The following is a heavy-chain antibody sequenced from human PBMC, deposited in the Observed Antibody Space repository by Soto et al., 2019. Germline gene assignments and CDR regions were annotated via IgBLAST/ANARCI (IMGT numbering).Heavy chain of an antibody. J-gene: IGHJ4*02. D-gene: IGHD3-16*01. Sequence: QVQLVQSGAEVKRPGSSVKVSCESSGDTFNSYVISWVRQAPGQGLEWMGGIIPIIGVTHYAQKFQGRVTSSALSATGTAYMELTNLGFEDTALYYCAGESLGAKGADHWGQGTLVTVSS. CDR3: AGESLGAKGADH. CDR2: IIPIIGVT. V-gene: IGHV1-69*17. CDR1: GDTFNSYV.